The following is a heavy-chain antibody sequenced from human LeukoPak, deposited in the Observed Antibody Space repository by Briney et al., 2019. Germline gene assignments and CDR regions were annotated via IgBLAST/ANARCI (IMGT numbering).Heavy chain of an antibody. CDR3: ARTYDSSGYSAFHI. V-gene: IGHV4-59*01. Sequence: PSETLSLTCNVSGDSISSYYWTWIRQTPGKELEWIGYIYYSGSTYYNPSLESRVTMSVDTSKSQFSLKLTSVTAADTAVHYCARTYDSSGYSAFHIWGQGTMVTVSS. CDR1: GDSISSYY. D-gene: IGHD3-22*01. CDR2: IYYSGST. J-gene: IGHJ3*02.